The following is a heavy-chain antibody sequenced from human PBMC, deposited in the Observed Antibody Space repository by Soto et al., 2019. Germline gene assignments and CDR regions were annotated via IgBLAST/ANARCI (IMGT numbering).Heavy chain of an antibody. CDR2: IYYSGST. J-gene: IGHJ6*03. Sequence: SETLSLTCTVSGGSISSYYWSWIRQPPGKGLEWTGYIYYSGSTNYNPSLKSRVTISVDTSKNQFSLKLSSVTAADTAVYYCARQVRGYCSSTSCYAHYYYYYMDVWGKGTTVTVS. D-gene: IGHD2-2*01. V-gene: IGHV4-59*08. CDR3: ARQVRGYCSSTSCYAHYYYYYMDV. CDR1: GGSISSYY.